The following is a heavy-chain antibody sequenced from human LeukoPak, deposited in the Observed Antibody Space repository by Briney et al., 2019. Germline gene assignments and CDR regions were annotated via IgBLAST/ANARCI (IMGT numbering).Heavy chain of an antibody. CDR1: GYTFTGYY. V-gene: IGHV1-2*06. CDR2: INPNSGGT. D-gene: IGHD2-2*01. J-gene: IGHJ5*02. CDR3: ARDTCSSTSCGVGNWFDP. Sequence: GPVKVSCKASGYTFTGYYMHWVRQAPGQGLEWMGRINPNSGGTNYAQKFQGRVTMTRDTSISTAYMELSRLRSDDTAVYYCARDTCSSTSCGVGNWFDPWGQGTLVTVSS.